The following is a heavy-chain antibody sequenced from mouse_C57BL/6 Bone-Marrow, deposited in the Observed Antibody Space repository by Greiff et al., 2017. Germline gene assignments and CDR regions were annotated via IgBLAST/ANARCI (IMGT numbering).Heavy chain of an antibody. CDR3: ARGGDYYCLRDY. CDR1: GYTFTDYY. V-gene: IGHV1-19*01. Sequence: EVQLQQSGPVLVKPGASVKMSCKASGYTFTDYYMNWVKQSHGKSLEWIGVINPYNGGTSYNQKFKGKATLTVDKSSSTAYMELNSLTSEDSAVYYCARGGDYYCLRDYWGQGTSGTVSS. J-gene: IGHJ4*01. CDR2: INPYNGGT. D-gene: IGHD1-1*01.